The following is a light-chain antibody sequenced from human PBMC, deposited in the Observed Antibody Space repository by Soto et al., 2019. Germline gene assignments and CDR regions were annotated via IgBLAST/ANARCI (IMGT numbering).Light chain of an antibody. CDR3: QQRSG. CDR1: QSVSSY. J-gene: IGKJ2*01. Sequence: EIVLTQAPATLSLSPGERATLSCRASQSVSSYLAWYQQKPGQAPRLLIYDASNRATGIPARFSGSGSGTDFTLTISSLEPEDVAVYYCQQRSGFGQGTKLELK. V-gene: IGKV3-11*01. CDR2: DAS.